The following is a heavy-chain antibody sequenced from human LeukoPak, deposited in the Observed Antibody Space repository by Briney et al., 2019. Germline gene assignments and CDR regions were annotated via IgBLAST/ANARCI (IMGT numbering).Heavy chain of an antibody. CDR3: ARDHYYATSGYIWFDP. CDR1: GGTFSSYA. J-gene: IGHJ5*02. V-gene: IGHV1-69*04. D-gene: IGHD3-22*01. Sequence: EASVKVSCKASGGTFSSYAISWVRQAPGQGLEWMGRIIPIIGIANSAQKFQDRVTITADKSTSTAYMELSSLRSEDTAVYYCARDHYYATSGYIWFDPWGQGTLVTVSS. CDR2: IIPIIGIA.